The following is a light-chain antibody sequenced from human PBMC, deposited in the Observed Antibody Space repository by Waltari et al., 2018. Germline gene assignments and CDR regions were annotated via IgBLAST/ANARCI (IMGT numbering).Light chain of an antibody. V-gene: IGLV3-1*01. CDR1: ELAEKN. J-gene: IGLJ2*01. CDR3: QAWVSNTAVV. CDR2: QGN. Sequence: SYEVTQPPSVSVSAGQTAPITCSGDELAEKNPFWYQTRPGQSPVLLLYQGNKRPSGTPDRFSGSNSGNTVTLTITGALAVDEADYYCQAWVSNTAVVFGGGTKLTVL.